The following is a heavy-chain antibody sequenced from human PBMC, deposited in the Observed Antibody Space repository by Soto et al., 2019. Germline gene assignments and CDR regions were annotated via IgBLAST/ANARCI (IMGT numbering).Heavy chain of an antibody. CDR2: ISGSGVST. J-gene: IGHJ4*02. Sequence: GGSLRLSCAASGFTFSSYALSWVSQAPGKGLEWVSAISGSGVSTYYADSVKGRVTISRDNSKNTLYLQMNSLRAEDTAVYYCAKGGGSGSYSLSYFVRGGVLDYAGQGTLVTLAS. V-gene: IGHV3-23*01. CDR3: AKGGGSGSYSLSYFVRGGVLDY. CDR1: GFTFSSYA. D-gene: IGHD3-10*01.